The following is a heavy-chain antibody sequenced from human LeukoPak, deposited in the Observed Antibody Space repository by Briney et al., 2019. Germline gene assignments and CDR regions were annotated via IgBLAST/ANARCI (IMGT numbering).Heavy chain of an antibody. J-gene: IGHJ3*02. CDR1: GGSIGSYY. CDR2: IYYRGYT. D-gene: IGHD6-13*01. CDR3: ARLRYSSTNDAFDI. Sequence: PSETLSLTCTVSGGSIGSYYWSWIRQPPGKGLEWIGYIYYRGYTIYNPSLKSRVTMSVDTSKNQFSLKLSSVTAADTAVYYCARLRYSSTNDAFDIWGQGTMVTVSS. V-gene: IGHV4-59*08.